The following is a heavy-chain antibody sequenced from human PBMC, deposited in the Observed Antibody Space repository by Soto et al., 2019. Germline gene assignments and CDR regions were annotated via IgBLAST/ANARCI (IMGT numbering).Heavy chain of an antibody. CDR3: ASEVSSTDGMDV. D-gene: IGHD2-15*01. V-gene: IGHV4-39*01. J-gene: IGHJ6*02. CDR2: IYYTGNT. CDR1: GDSSVSSSSYY. Sequence: LSLTCTVSGDSSVSSSSYYWGWIRQPPGKGLEWIGSIYYTGNTFYSPSFRSRLTISVDTSKSQFSLKLRSATAADTAAYYCASEVSSTDGMDVWGQGTTVTVSS.